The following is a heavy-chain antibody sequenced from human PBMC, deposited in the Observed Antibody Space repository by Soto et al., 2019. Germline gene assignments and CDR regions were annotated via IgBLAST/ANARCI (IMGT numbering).Heavy chain of an antibody. CDR3: AREASSGWYPSFDY. Sequence: ASVKVSGKASGYTFTSYAMHWVRQAPGQRLEWMGWINAGNGNTKYSQKFQGRVTITRDTSASTAYMELSSLRSEDTAVYYCAREASSGWYPSFDYWGQGTPVTVSS. D-gene: IGHD6-19*01. CDR2: INAGNGNT. V-gene: IGHV1-3*01. CDR1: GYTFTSYA. J-gene: IGHJ4*02.